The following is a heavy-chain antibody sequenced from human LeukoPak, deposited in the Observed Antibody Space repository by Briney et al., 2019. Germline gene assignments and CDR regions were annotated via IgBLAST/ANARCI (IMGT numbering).Heavy chain of an antibody. J-gene: IGHJ4*02. CDR2: INHSGST. Sequence: SETLSLTCAVYGGSFSGYYWSWIRQPPGKGLEWIGEINHSGSTNYNPSLKSRVTISVDTSKNQFSLKLSSVTAADTAVYYCARFWCHYYGGYFDYWGQGTLVTVSS. CDR1: GGSFSGYY. CDR3: ARFWCHYYGGYFDY. V-gene: IGHV4-34*01. D-gene: IGHD3-10*01.